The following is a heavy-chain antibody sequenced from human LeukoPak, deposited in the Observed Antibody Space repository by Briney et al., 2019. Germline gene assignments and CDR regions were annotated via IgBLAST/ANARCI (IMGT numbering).Heavy chain of an antibody. V-gene: IGHV3-7*01. CDR2: INQDGSEK. J-gene: IGHJ3*02. CDR1: GFTFSSYW. CDR3: ARDCWDCSSTMLDAFDI. Sequence: GGSLRLSCAASGFTFSSYWMSWVRQAQGKGLEWVANINQDGSEKYYVDSVKGRFTISRDNAKNSLYLQMNSLRAEDTAVYYCARDCWDCSSTMLDAFDIWGQGTMVTVSS. D-gene: IGHD2-2*01.